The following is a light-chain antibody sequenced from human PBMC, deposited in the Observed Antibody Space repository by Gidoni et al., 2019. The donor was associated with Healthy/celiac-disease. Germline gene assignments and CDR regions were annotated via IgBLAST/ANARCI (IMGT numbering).Light chain of an antibody. CDR2: KDS. CDR3: QSADSSGTHWV. CDR1: ALPKQY. Sequence: SYDLTQPPSVSVSPGQTARLTCSGDALPKQYAYWYQQKPVQAPVLVIYKDSERPSGIPERFSGSSSGTTVTLTISGVQAEDEADYYCQSADSSGTHWVFGGGTKLTVL. V-gene: IGLV3-25*03. J-gene: IGLJ3*02.